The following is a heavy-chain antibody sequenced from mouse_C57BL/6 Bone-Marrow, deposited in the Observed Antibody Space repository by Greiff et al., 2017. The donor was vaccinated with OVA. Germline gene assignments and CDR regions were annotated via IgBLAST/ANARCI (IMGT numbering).Heavy chain of an antibody. V-gene: IGHV6-6*01. D-gene: IGHD1-1*01. CDR1: GFTFSDAW. CDR3: STFPITTVVAHWYFDV. CDR2: IRNKANNHAT. J-gene: IGHJ1*03. Sequence: EVKLVESGGGLVQPGGSMKLSCAASGFTFSDAWMDWVRQSPEKGLEWVAEIRNKANNHATYYAESVKGRFTISRDDSKSSVYLQMNSLRAEDTGIYYCSTFPITTVVAHWYFDVWGTGTTVTVSS.